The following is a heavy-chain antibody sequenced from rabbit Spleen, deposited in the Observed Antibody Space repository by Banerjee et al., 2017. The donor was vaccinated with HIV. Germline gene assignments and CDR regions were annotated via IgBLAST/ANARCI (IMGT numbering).Heavy chain of an antibody. CDR3: ARLGHADYPYAYGLKL. Sequence: QEQLKETGGGLVQPGGSLTLSCKASGFDFSNYYMSWVRQAPGKGLEWIGYIDPVFGSTYSASWVKGRFTITRSTSLNTVTLQLNSLTAADTATYFCARLGHADYPYAYGLKLWGQGTLVTVS. J-gene: IGHJ4*01. D-gene: IGHD6-1*01. CDR2: IDPVFGST. CDR1: GFDFSNYY. V-gene: IGHV1S47*01.